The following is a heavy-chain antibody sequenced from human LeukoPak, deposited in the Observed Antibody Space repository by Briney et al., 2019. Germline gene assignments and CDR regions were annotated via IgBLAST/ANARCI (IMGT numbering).Heavy chain of an antibody. CDR2: IDYSGST. J-gene: IGHJ5*02. V-gene: IGHV4-31*03. CDR1: GGPSSGGGYY. D-gene: IGHD3-22*01. Sequence: SETLSLTCTVSGGPSSGGGYYWTWIRQHPGKALEWSGFIDYSGSTQYNPSLQSRVTLYVDMSNHLFSLKVTFVTAADTAVYYCARAPLFEMRSGYFDTWGQGILVSVSS. CDR3: ARAPLFEMRSGYFDT.